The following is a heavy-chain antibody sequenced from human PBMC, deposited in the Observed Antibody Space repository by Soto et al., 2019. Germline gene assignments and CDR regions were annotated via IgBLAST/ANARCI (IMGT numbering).Heavy chain of an antibody. Sequence: QVQLVESGGGVVQPGTSLRVSCVGSGFTFRRYVIHWVRQAPGKGLEWVALTSYDGSDKYYDDSVRGRFTISRDNSRNTVDLQMDSLGFEDTALYYCARWGTTGGLDVWGQGTLVSVSS. CDR1: GFTFRRYV. CDR2: TSYDGSDK. V-gene: IGHV3-30*19. D-gene: IGHD3-16*01. J-gene: IGHJ1*01. CDR3: ARWGTTGGLDV.